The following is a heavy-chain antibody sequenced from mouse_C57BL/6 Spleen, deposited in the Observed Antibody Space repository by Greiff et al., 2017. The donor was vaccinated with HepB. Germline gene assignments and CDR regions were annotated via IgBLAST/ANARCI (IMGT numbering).Heavy chain of an antibody. CDR3: ARGLYGSSSFDY. V-gene: IGHV1-50*01. J-gene: IGHJ2*01. CDR1: GYTFTSYW. CDR2: IDPSDSYT. D-gene: IGHD1-1*01. Sequence: QVQLQQPGAELVKPGASVKLSCKASGYTFTSYWMQWVKQRPGHGLEWIGEIDPSDSYTNYNQKFKGKATLTVDTSSSTAYMQLSSLTSEDSAVYYCARGLYGSSSFDYWGQGTTLTVSS.